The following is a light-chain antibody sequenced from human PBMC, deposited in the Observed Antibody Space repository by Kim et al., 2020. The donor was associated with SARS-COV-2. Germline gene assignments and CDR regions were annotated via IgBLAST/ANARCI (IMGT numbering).Light chain of an antibody. J-gene: IGKJ1*01. CDR3: QQYNSWT. CDR2: KAS. CDR1: QSISIW. V-gene: IGKV1-5*03. Sequence: LSASVGERVTITCRASQSISIWLAWYQQKPGKAPKLLIYKASILESGVPSRFSGSGSGTEFTLTISSLQPDDFATYYCQQYNSWTFGQGTKVEIK.